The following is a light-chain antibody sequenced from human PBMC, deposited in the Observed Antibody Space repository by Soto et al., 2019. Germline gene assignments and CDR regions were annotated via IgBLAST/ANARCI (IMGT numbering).Light chain of an antibody. J-gene: IGLJ3*02. CDR2: NVG. V-gene: IGLV2-14*03. Sequence: QSALTQPASVSGSPGQSITISCTGTSSDVGGYNYVSWYQQHPGKAPKLMISNVGDRPSGVSNRCSGSKSGNTASLTNSGLQTEDEADYYCSSYTTSSTVVVGEGTKLTVL. CDR1: SSDVGGYNY. CDR3: SSYTTSSTVV.